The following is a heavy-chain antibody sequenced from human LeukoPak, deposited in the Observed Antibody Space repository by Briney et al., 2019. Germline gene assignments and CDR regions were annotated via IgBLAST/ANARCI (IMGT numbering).Heavy chain of an antibody. J-gene: IGHJ4*02. CDR3: ARGRITFGGVIVPVDY. D-gene: IGHD3-16*02. Sequence: PGGSLRLSCAASGFTFSSHAMHWVRQAPGKGLEWVAVISYDGSNKHYADSVKGRFTISRDNSKNTLYLQMNSLRAEDTAVYYCARGRITFGGVIVPVDYWGQGTLVTVSS. CDR1: GFTFSSHA. CDR2: ISYDGSNK. V-gene: IGHV3-30-3*01.